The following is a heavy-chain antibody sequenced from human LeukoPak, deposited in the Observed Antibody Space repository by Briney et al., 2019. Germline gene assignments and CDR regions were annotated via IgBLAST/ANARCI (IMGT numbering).Heavy chain of an antibody. CDR2: IYYSGST. CDR1: GGSISSYY. D-gene: IGHD3-3*01. CDR3: ARGNDFWSGYSYYYYGMDV. Sequence: PSETLSLTCTVSGGSISSYYWSWIRQHPGKGLEWIGYIYYSGSTYYNPSLKSRVTISVDTSKNQFSLKLSSVTAADTAVYYCARGNDFWSGYSYYYYGMDVWGQGTTVTVSS. V-gene: IGHV4-59*06. J-gene: IGHJ6*02.